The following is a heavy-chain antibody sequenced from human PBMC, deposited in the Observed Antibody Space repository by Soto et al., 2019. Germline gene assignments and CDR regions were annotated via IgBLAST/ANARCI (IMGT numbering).Heavy chain of an antibody. J-gene: IGHJ4*02. D-gene: IGHD1-7*01. CDR2: IIPILGIA. Sequence: SVKVSCKASGGTFSSYTISWVRQAPGQGLEWMGRIIPILGIANYAQKFQGRVTITADKSTSTAYMELSSLRSEDTAVYYCATHSGRGTRPGDYWGQGTLVTVSS. CDR3: ATHSGRGTRPGDY. V-gene: IGHV1-69*02. CDR1: GGTFSSYT.